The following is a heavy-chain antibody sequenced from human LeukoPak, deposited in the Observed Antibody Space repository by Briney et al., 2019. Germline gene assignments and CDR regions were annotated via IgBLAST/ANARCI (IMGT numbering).Heavy chain of an antibody. J-gene: IGHJ4*02. Sequence: GGSLRLSCAASGFTFSSYEMNWVRQAPGKGLEWVSYISSSGSTIYYADSVKGRFTISRDNAKNSLYLQMNSLRAEDTAVYYCARDHGGGVMWYFDYWGQGTLVTVPS. D-gene: IGHD3-16*01. CDR1: GFTFSSYE. CDR2: ISSSGSTI. V-gene: IGHV3-48*03. CDR3: ARDHGGGVMWYFDY.